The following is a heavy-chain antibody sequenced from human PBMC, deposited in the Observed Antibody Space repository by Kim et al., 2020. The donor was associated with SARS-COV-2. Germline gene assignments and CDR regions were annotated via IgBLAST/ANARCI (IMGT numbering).Heavy chain of an antibody. CDR3: ARGLSSAMGDAFDI. V-gene: IGHV4-34*01. J-gene: IGHJ3*02. CDR2: INHSGST. D-gene: IGHD5-18*01. Sequence: SETLSLTCAVYGGSFSGYYWSWIRQPPGKGLEWIGEINHSGSTNYNPSLKSRVTISVDTSKNQFSLKLSSVTAADTAVYYCARGLSSAMGDAFDIWGQGTMVTVSS. CDR1: GGSFSGYY.